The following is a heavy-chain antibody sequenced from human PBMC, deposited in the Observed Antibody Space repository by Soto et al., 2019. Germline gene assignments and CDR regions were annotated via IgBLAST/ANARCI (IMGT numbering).Heavy chain of an antibody. CDR3: AKDGKSGYELGAAVWDYYYYYMDV. Sequence: GGSLRLSCAASGFTFSSYGMHWVRQAPGKGLEWVAVISYDGSNKYYADSVKGRFTISRDNSKNTLYLQMNSLRAEDTAVYYCAKDGKSGYELGAAVWDYYYYYMDVWGKGTTVTVSS. CDR1: GFTFSSYG. J-gene: IGHJ6*03. V-gene: IGHV3-30*18. D-gene: IGHD5-12*01. CDR2: ISYDGSNK.